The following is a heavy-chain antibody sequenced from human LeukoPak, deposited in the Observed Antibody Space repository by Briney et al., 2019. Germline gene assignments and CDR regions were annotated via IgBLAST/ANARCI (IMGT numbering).Heavy chain of an antibody. V-gene: IGHV3-30*18. CDR3: AKDFSRSSTYFDY. J-gene: IGHJ4*02. Sequence: GGSLRLSCAASGFTFSSYGMHWVRQAPGKGLEWVAVISYDGSNKYYADSVKGRFTISRDNSKNTLYLQMNSLRAEDTAVYYCAKDFSRSSTYFDYWGQGTLVTVSS. CDR2: ISYDGSNK. CDR1: GFTFSSYG. D-gene: IGHD1-26*01.